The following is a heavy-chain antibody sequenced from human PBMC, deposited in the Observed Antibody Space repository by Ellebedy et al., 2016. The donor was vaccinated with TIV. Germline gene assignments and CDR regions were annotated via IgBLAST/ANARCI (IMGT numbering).Heavy chain of an antibody. CDR3: VRHTYYYDNSGYLCAFEV. V-gene: IGHV3-11*06. CDR1: GFTFSDYY. Sequence: GGSLRLSCAASGFTFSDYYMSWIRQAPGKGLEWVSYISGGSDYTKYADSVNGRFTSSRDNAKNSLYLHMNSLRAEDTAVYYCVRHTYYYDNSGYLCAFEVWGQGTMVIVSS. J-gene: IGHJ3*01. D-gene: IGHD3-22*01. CDR2: ISGGSDYT.